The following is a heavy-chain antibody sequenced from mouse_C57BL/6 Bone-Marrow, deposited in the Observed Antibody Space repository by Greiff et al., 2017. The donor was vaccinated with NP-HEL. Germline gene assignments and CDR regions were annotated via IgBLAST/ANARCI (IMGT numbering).Heavy chain of an antibody. CDR2: IYPGDGDT. J-gene: IGHJ2*01. CDR3: ARYYGSSYYFDY. CDR1: GYAFSSYW. V-gene: IGHV1-80*01. Sequence: VQLQQSGAELVKPGASVKISCKASGYAFSSYWMNWVKQRPGKGLEWIGQIYPGDGDTNYNGKFNGKATLTADKSSSTAYMQLSSLTSEDSAVYFCARYYGSSYYFDYWGQGTTLTVSS. D-gene: IGHD1-1*01.